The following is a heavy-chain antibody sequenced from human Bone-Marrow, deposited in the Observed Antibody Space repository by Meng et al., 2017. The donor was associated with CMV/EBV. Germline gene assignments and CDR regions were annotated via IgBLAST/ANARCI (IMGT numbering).Heavy chain of an antibody. CDR2: ILYDGRNK. V-gene: IGHV3-30*02. CDR1: GFTFRKFG. CDR3: AKDFDSAVTYSPHSAMDV. Sequence: GESLKISCAASGFTFRKFGMHWARQAPGKGLEWVAYILYDGRNKYYADSVKDRFTVSRDNSTNTVYLQVNRLRVEETAVYYCAKDFDSAVTYSPHSAMDVSGQGTTVTVSS. J-gene: IGHJ6*02. D-gene: IGHD3-9*01.